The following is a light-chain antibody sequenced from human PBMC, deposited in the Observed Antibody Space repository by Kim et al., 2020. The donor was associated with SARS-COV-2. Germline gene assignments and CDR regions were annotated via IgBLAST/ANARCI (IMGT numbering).Light chain of an antibody. CDR3: NSRDSSGNHHYV. CDR2: GKN. V-gene: IGLV3-19*01. Sequence: SSELTQDPAVSVALGQTVRITCQGDSLRSYYASWYQQKPGQAPVLVIYGKNNRPSGIPDRFSGSSSGNTASLTITGALAEDEADYYCNSRDSSGNHHYVF. CDR1: SLRSYY. J-gene: IGLJ1*01.